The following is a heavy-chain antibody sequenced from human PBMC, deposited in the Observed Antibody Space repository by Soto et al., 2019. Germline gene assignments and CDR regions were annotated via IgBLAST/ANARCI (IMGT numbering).Heavy chain of an antibody. CDR3: ATEGYCSGGSCPRGYWFDP. Sequence: SETLSLTCTVSGGSISSYYWSWIRQPPGKGLEWIGYIYYSGSTNYNPSLKSRVTISVDTSKNQFSLKLSSVTAADTAVYYCATEGYCSGGSCPRGYWFDPWGQGTLVTVSS. J-gene: IGHJ5*02. CDR2: IYYSGST. D-gene: IGHD2-15*01. V-gene: IGHV4-59*12. CDR1: GGSISSYY.